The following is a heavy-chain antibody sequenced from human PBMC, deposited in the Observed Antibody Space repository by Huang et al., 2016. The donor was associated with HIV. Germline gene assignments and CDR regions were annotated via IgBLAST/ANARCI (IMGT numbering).Heavy chain of an antibody. Sequence: QVQLVESGGGVVQPGRSLRLSCAASGFSFANYAMHWVRQAPGKRMEWVNFISNDGSIRYYADSVKGRFTISRDNFKNALYLQMNRLRGDDTAVYYCTREYTVARAFDLWGQGTMVTVSS. V-gene: IGHV3-30-3*01. CDR3: TREYTVARAFDL. CDR1: GFSFANYA. D-gene: IGHD5-12*01. J-gene: IGHJ3*01. CDR2: ISNDGSIR.